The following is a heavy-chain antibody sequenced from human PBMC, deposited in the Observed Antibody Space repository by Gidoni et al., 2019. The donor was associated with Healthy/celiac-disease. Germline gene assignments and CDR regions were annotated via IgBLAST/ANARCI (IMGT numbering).Heavy chain of an antibody. CDR3: ARDPGSSSWYATPGLNWFDP. J-gene: IGHJ5*02. CDR1: GFTFSSYA. D-gene: IGHD6-13*01. CDR2: ISYYGSNK. Sequence: QVQLVESGGGVVQPGRSLRLSCAASGFTFSSYAMHWVRQAPGKGLEWVAVISYYGSNKYYADSGKGRFTISRDNSKNTLYLQMNSLRAEDTAVYYCARDPGSSSWYATPGLNWFDPWGQGTLVTVSS. V-gene: IGHV3-30-3*01.